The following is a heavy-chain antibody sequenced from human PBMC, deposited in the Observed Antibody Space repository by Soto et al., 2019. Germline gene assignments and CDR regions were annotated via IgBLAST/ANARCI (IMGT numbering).Heavy chain of an antibody. J-gene: IGHJ5*02. CDR2: ISYDGSNK. CDR1: GFTFSSYA. V-gene: IGHV3-30-3*01. CDR3: ARDGAAQSAWRGWFDP. Sequence: PGGSLRLSCAASGFTFSSYAMHWVRQAPGKGLEWVAVISYDGSNKYYADSVKGRFTISRDNSKNTLYLQMNSLRAEDTAVYYCARDGAAQSAWRGWFDPWGQGTLAPVSS. D-gene: IGHD6-6*01.